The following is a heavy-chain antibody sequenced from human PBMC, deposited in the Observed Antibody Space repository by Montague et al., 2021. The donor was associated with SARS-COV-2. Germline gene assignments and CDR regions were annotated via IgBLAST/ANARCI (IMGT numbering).Heavy chain of an antibody. CDR1: GGSISSYY. J-gene: IGHJ6*03. V-gene: IGHV4-59*01. CDR3: ARDSRTDFDWLFPDSGSYYYYMDV. Sequence: SETLSLTCTVSGGSISSYYGSWIRQPPGKGLEWIGYIYYSGSTNYNPSLKSRVTISVDTSKNQFSLKLSSATAADTAVYYCARDSRTDFDWLFPDSGSYYYYMDVWGKGTTVTVSS. CDR2: IYYSGST. D-gene: IGHD3-9*01.